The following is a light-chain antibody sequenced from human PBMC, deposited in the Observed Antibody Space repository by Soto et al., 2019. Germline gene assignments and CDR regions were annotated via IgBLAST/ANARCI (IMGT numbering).Light chain of an antibody. CDR2: GVS. V-gene: IGKV3-20*01. CDR3: QQYVTSPYI. CDR1: QSISSSY. J-gene: IGKJ2*01. Sequence: DIVLTQSPGTLSLSPGERATLSCRASQSISSSYLAWYQQKPGQAPRLLIHGVSTRATGIPDRFSGSGSGTDFTLTISRLEPEDFAVYYCQQYVTSPYIFGQGTKLESK.